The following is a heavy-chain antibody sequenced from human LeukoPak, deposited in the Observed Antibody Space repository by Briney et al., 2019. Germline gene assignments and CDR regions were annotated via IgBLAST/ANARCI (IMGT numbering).Heavy chain of an antibody. J-gene: IGHJ4*02. Sequence: GGSLRLSCAASGFTFSSHWMHWVRQTPGKGLVWVSRIKSDGSSVDYADSAKGRFTISRDNAKNTLYLQMNSLRAEDMAVYYCVRDGVGAPPFDYWGQGALVTVSS. CDR3: VRDGVGAPPFDY. CDR1: GFTFSSHW. V-gene: IGHV3-74*01. D-gene: IGHD1-26*01. CDR2: IKSDGSSV.